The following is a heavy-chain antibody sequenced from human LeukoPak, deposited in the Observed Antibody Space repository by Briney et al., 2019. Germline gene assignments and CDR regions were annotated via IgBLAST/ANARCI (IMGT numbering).Heavy chain of an antibody. D-gene: IGHD3-10*01. V-gene: IGHV3-23*01. CDR3: AKFGLAGSGRFHDAFDI. Sequence: PGGSLRLSCAASGFTFSSYSMNWVRQAPGKGLEWVSAISGSGGSTYYADSVKGRSTISRDNSKNTLYLQMNSLRVEDTAVYYCAKFGLAGSGRFHDAFDIWGQGTMVTVSS. CDR1: GFTFSSYS. CDR2: ISGSGGST. J-gene: IGHJ3*02.